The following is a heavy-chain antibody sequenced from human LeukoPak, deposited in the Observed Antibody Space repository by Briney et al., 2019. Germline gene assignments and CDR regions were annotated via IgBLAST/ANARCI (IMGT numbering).Heavy chain of an antibody. J-gene: IGHJ5*02. Sequence: GGSLRLSCAASGFTFSSYWMSWVRQAPGKGLEWVANIKQDGGEKYYADSVKGRFTISRDNAKNTVYLQMNSLRAEDTAVYYCARVALGSYNWFDPWGQGTLVTVSS. V-gene: IGHV3-7*01. CDR2: IKQDGGEK. CDR1: GFTFSSYW. CDR3: ARVALGSYNWFDP. D-gene: IGHD3-10*01.